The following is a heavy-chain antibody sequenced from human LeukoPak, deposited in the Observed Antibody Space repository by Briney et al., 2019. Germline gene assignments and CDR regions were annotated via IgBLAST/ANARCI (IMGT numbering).Heavy chain of an antibody. CDR1: GFTFSSYG. V-gene: IGHV3-30*18. Sequence: GGSLRLSCAASGFTFSSYGMHWVRQAPGKGLEWVAVISYDGSNKYYADSVKGRFTISRDNSKNTLYLQMNSLRAEDTAVYYCAKGNYDYVWGSDDAFDIWGQRTLGSASS. J-gene: IGHJ3*02. CDR3: AKGNYDYVWGSDDAFDI. CDR2: ISYDGSNK. D-gene: IGHD3-16*01.